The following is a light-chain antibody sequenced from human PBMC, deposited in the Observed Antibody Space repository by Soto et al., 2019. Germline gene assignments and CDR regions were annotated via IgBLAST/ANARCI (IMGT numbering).Light chain of an antibody. CDR3: QQRSNWPPYT. CDR2: DAS. CDR1: XXVSSY. V-gene: IGKV3-11*01. Sequence: XPATLSLSPXXXXXLSXXXXXXVSSYLAWYQQKPGQAPRRLIYDASNRATGIPARFSGSGSGTDFTLTISSLEPEDFAVYYCQQRSNWPPYTFGQGTKLEIK. J-gene: IGKJ2*01.